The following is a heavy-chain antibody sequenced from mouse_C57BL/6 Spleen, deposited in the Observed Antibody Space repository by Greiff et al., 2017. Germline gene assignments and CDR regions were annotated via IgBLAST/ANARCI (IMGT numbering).Heavy chain of an antibody. V-gene: IGHV1-52*01. CDR3: ARGITTVFYFDY. Sequence: QVQLQQPGAELVRPGSSVKLSCKASGYTFTSYWMQWVKQRPIHGLEWIGNIDPSDSETHYNQKFKDKATLTVDTSSSTAYMQLSSLTSADSAVYSCARGITTVFYFDYWGQGTTLTVSS. J-gene: IGHJ2*01. CDR1: GYTFTSYW. CDR2: IDPSDSET. D-gene: IGHD1-1*01.